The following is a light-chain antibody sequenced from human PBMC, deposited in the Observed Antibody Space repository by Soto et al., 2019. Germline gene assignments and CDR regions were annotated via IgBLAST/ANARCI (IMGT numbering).Light chain of an antibody. CDR3: XXXXXXXXXX. CDR2: GAS. J-gene: IGKJ1*01. V-gene: IGKV3-20*01. Sequence: PGERATLSCRASQSISNTYLVWYQQKPGQAPRLLIYGASNRATGIPDRFSGSGSGTDFTLTISRLEPEDFAVYYXXXXXXXXXXXFGQGTKVEVK. CDR1: QSISNTY.